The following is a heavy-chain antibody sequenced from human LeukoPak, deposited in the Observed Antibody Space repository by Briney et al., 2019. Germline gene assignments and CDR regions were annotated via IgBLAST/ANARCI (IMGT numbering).Heavy chain of an antibody. V-gene: IGHV1-18*01. CDR2: ISAYNGST. Sequence: GASVKVSCKASGYTFTSYGISGVRQAPGQGLEGMGWISAYNGSTNYAQKLQGRVTMTTDTSTSTAYMELRSLRSDDTAVYYCARDNMALQPPWSQPAAGNDYWGQGTLVTVSS. CDR1: GYTFTSYG. CDR3: ARDNMALQPPWSQPAAGNDY. D-gene: IGHD6-13*01. J-gene: IGHJ4*02.